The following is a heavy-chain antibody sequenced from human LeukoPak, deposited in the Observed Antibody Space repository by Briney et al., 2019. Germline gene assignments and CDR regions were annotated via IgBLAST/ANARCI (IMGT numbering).Heavy chain of an antibody. CDR2: IKQDGSEK. Sequence: GGSLRLSCAASGFTFSSYWMSWVRQAPGKGLEWVANIKQDGSEKYYVDSVKGRFTISRDNAKNTLYLQMNSLRAEDTAVYYCAKVLIWTYGSGNYYKGAFDIWGQGTMVTVFS. V-gene: IGHV3-7*03. D-gene: IGHD3-10*01. CDR1: GFTFSSYW. CDR3: AKVLIWTYGSGNYYKGAFDI. J-gene: IGHJ3*02.